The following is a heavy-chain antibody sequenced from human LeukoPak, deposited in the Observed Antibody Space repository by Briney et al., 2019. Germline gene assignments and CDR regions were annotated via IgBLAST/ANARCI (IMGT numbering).Heavy chain of an antibody. J-gene: IGHJ4*02. V-gene: IGHV3-7*01. D-gene: IGHD6-6*01. CDR3: ARVRGSSYFDY. CDR2: IKQDGSEK. Sequence: GGSLRLSCAASGFTFSSYWMSWVRQAPGRGLEWVANIKQDGSEKYYVDSVKGRFTISRDNAKNSLYLQMNSLRAEDTAVYYCARVRGSSYFDYRGQGTLVTVSS. CDR1: GFTFSSYW.